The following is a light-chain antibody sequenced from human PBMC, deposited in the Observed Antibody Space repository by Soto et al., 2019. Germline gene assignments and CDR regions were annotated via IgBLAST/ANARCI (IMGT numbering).Light chain of an antibody. V-gene: IGKV3-20*01. J-gene: IGKJ4*01. CDR3: HQDGSSPLS. Sequence: EIVLTQTPGTLSLSPGERATLSSRASQSVSSSYLAWFQQEPGQAPRLLIYRASNRSTDIPDRLSGSGSGTDFTITLSRLEPEDFAVYYCHQDGSSPLSFGGGIKVEIK. CDR2: RAS. CDR1: QSVSSSY.